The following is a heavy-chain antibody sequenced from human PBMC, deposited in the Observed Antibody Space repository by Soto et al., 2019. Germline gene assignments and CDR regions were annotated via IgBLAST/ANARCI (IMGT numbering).Heavy chain of an antibody. D-gene: IGHD3-16*01. Sequence: QLQLQESGPGLVKTSETLSLSCSVSGGSITATGYYWTWIRQPPGKGLEWIGRTLPSGSTDYHVSLRGRVTISADTSKSLFTLSLTSVTAADTAVYYSATTLRFGHPLSDWGQGLLVTVSS. J-gene: IGHJ4*02. CDR3: ATTLRFGHPLSD. V-gene: IGHV4-39*01. CDR2: TLPSGST. CDR1: GGSITATGYY.